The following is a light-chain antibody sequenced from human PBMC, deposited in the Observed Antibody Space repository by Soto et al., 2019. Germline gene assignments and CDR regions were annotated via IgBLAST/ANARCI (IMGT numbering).Light chain of an antibody. CDR1: DSNIGSNS. V-gene: IGLV1-47*02. CDR3: AAWDASLSACV. CDR2: YNN. J-gene: IGLJ1*01. Sequence: SVLTQPPSASGTSGQVVTISCSGGDSNIGSNSVYWYQHLPRMAPKLLIYYNNQRPSGVPDRFSGSRSGTLASLAIVGLRSEDEAVYYCAAWDASLSACVFGNGTKVTVL.